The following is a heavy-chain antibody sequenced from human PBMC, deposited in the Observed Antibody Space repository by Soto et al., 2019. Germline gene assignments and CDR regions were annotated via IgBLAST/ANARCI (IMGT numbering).Heavy chain of an antibody. D-gene: IGHD3-10*01. CDR2: IIPLFGTT. CDR3: AAELGFGKLSVV. Sequence: QVQVVQSGVEVMSPGSSVKVACKASGDTFKNCVVSWVRKAPGQGLEWMGGIIPLFGTTDFDQRFQGRLTITTDESTTTAYMELSRLRSEDTATYYCAAELGFGKLSVVWGQGTTVIVSS. CDR1: GDTFKNCV. J-gene: IGHJ6*02. V-gene: IGHV1-69*01.